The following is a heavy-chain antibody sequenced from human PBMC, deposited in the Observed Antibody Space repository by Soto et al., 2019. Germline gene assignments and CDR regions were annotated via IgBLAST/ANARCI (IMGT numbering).Heavy chain of an antibody. CDR1: GFTLSNHA. CDR2: LSGSGAGK. V-gene: IGHV3-23*01. D-gene: IGHD1-1*01. CDR3: ARGSGSGYGTPADS. Sequence: PGGSLRLSCAAYGFTLSNHAMSWVRQAPGKGLEWVSTLSGSGAGKYYADSVKGRFTISRDTSQNTVYLQMNSLRAEDTAVYYCARGSGSGYGTPADSWGQGTLVTVSS. J-gene: IGHJ4*02.